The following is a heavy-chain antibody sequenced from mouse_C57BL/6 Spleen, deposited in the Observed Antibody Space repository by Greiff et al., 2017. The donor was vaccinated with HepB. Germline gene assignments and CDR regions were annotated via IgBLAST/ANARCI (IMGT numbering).Heavy chain of an antibody. CDR3: ARRCDGSFFDY. CDR1: GYTFTSYW. V-gene: IGHV1-50*01. D-gene: IGHD2-3*01. CDR2: IDPSDSYT. J-gene: IGHJ2*01. Sequence: QVQLQQPGAELVKPGASVKLSCKASGYTFTSYWMQWVKQRPGQGLEWIGEIDPSDSYTNYNQKFKGKATLTVDTSSSTAYMQLSSLTSEDSAVYYCARRCDGSFFDYWGQGTTLTVSS.